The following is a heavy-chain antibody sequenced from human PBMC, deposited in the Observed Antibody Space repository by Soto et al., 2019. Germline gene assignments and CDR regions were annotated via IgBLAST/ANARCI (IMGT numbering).Heavy chain of an antibody. CDR2: IYYSGST. J-gene: IGHJ6*03. CDR3: ARGNSSSSGVYYYYYMDV. D-gene: IGHD6-6*01. CDR1: GGSISSYY. V-gene: IGHV4-59*01. Sequence: SETLSLTCTVSGGSISSYYWSWIRQPPGKGLEWIGYIYYSGSTDYNPSLKSRVTISVDTSKNQFSLKLSSVTAADTAVYYCARGNSSSSGVYYYYYMDVWGKGTTVTVSS.